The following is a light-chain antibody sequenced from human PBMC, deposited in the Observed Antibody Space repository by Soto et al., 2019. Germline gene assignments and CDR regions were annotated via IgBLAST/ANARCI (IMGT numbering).Light chain of an antibody. CDR3: HQYGISP. CDR1: QSVSSY. V-gene: IGKV3-11*01. Sequence: IVFTQAPATLSLSPGAIATLSCRASQSVSSYLAWYQQKPGEAPRLLIYDASNRATGIPARFSGSGSGTELTLTLSRLEPEDLAVDYCHQYGISPFFGGTKVDIK. CDR2: DAS. J-gene: IGKJ4*01.